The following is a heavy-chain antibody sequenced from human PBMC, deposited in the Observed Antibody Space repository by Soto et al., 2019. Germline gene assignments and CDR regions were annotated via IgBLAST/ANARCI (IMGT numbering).Heavy chain of an antibody. J-gene: IGHJ6*02. D-gene: IGHD3-10*01. V-gene: IGHV4-59*01. Sequence: QVQLQESGPGLVKPSETLSLTCTVSGGSISSYYWSWIRQPPGKGLEWIGYIYYSGSTNYNPSLKSRVTVAVDSSKNRFSLKLSSVSAAGAAVYYCASDRGYPETYGMAVWGQGTTVTVSS. CDR2: IYYSGST. CDR3: ASDRGYPETYGMAV. CDR1: GGSISSYY.